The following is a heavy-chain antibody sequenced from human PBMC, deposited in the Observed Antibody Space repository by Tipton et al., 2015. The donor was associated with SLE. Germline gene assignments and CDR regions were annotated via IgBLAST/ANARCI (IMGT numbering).Heavy chain of an antibody. V-gene: IGHV4-39*07. CDR3: AGASSWYDY. CDR1: GGSISSSSYY. J-gene: IGHJ4*02. CDR2: INHSGST. Sequence: TLSLTCTVSGGSISSSSYYWGWIRQPPGKGLEWIGEINHSGSTNYNPSLKSRVTISVDTSKNQFSLKLSSVTAADTAVYYCAGASSWYDYWGQGTLVTVSS. D-gene: IGHD6-13*01.